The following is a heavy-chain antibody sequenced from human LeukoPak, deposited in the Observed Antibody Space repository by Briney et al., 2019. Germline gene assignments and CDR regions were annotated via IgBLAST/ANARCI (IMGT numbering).Heavy chain of an antibody. CDR1: GFTLSSYE. CDR3: VGDFRFLEDY. Sequence: GGSLRLSCAASGFTLSSYELNWVRQAPGKGLEWVSYISDTGSTIYYADSVEGRFTISRDNAKNSLYLQMNSLRAEDTAVYYCVGDFRFLEDYWGQGTLVTVSS. CDR2: ISDTGSTI. J-gene: IGHJ4*02. V-gene: IGHV3-48*03. D-gene: IGHD3-3*01.